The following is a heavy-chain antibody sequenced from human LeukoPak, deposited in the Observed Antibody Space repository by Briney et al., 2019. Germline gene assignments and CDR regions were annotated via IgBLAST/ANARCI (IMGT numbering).Heavy chain of an antibody. CDR3: ARDRLQYGNCFDP. J-gene: IGHJ5*02. CDR1: GDSISSYY. D-gene: IGHD5-18*01. CDR2: IYYSGST. V-gene: IGHV4-59*06. Sequence: SETLSLTCTVSGDSISSYYWSWIRQHPGKGLEWIGCIYYSGSTYYNPSLKSRVTISVDTSKNQFSLKLSSVTAADPAVYYCARDRLQYGNCFDPWGQGTLVTVSS.